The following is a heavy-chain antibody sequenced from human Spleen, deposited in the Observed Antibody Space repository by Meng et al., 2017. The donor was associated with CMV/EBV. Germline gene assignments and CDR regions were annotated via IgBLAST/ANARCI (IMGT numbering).Heavy chain of an antibody. CDR3: ARDRGGYWGIFDY. V-gene: IGHV1-2*02. Sequence: ASVKVSCXXSGYTFTDXFIHWVRQAPGQGFEXXGWIKGNSDDTHFTHKFQGKVTMTRDTSITTAYMELXSLRYXDTAVYYCARDRGGYWGIFDYWGQGTLVTVSS. J-gene: IGHJ4*02. D-gene: IGHD6-25*01. CDR2: IKGNSDDT. CDR1: GYTFTDXF.